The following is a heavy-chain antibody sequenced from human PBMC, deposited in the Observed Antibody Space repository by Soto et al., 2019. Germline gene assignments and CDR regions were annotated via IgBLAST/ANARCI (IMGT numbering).Heavy chain of an antibody. D-gene: IGHD3-10*01. J-gene: IGHJ6*02. V-gene: IGHV1-8*01. Sequence: QVQLVQSGAEVKKPGASLKVSCKASGYTFTTYDFNWVRQAAGQGLEWMGWMNSNSGNTGYAQNFQGRVTMTRDTSTRTAYMELSSLRSEDTAVYYCARGGEYGMDVWGQGTTVIVSS. CDR1: GYTFTTYD. CDR2: MNSNSGNT. CDR3: ARGGEYGMDV.